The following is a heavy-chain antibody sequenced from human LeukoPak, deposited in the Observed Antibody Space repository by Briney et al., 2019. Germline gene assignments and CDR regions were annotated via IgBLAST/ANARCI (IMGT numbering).Heavy chain of an antibody. J-gene: IGHJ4*02. Sequence: GGSLRLSCTTPGFAFSNYAMNWVRQAPGKGPEWVSGISGFNTYYADSVKGRFTIFRDNSKNVLYLQMDRLRAEDTAVYSCAKDVCTSPRCLLYFDSWSQGTLVTVSS. CDR2: ISGFNT. CDR3: AKDVCTSPRCLLYFDS. D-gene: IGHD2-8*01. CDR1: GFAFSNYA. V-gene: IGHV3-23*01.